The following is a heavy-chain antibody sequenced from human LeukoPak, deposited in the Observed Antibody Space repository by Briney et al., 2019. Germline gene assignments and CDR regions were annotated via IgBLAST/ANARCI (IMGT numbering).Heavy chain of an antibody. J-gene: IGHJ4*02. Sequence: TGGSLRLSCAASGFTFSSYAMSWVRQAPGKGPEWVSAISGSGGSTYYADSVKGRFTIPRDNSKNTLYLQMNSLRAEDTAVYYCAKDDVNYYDSSGPSDYWGQGTLVTVSS. V-gene: IGHV3-23*01. CDR2: ISGSGGST. D-gene: IGHD3-22*01. CDR3: AKDDVNYYDSSGPSDY. CDR1: GFTFSSYA.